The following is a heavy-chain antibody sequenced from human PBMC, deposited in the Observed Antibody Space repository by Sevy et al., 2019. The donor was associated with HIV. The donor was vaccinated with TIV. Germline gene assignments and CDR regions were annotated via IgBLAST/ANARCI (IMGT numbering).Heavy chain of an antibody. V-gene: IGHV1-8*01. Sequence: ASVKVSCETSGYTFTSYEINWVRLVSGQGLEYMGWINPNTGKTGYVQKFQGRFTMTVDTSKTTAYMELSNLKPDDTVMYYCSRRAFNDYWGQGTLVTVSS. CDR2: INPNTGKT. J-gene: IGHJ4*02. CDR1: GYTFTSYE. CDR3: SRRAFNDY.